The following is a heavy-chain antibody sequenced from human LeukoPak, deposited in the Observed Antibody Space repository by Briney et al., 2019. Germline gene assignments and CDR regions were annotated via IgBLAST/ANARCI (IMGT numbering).Heavy chain of an antibody. D-gene: IGHD6-19*01. CDR1: GGSFSGYY. CDR3: ARRPIAVAGIDY. CDR2: INHSGST. V-gene: IGHV4-34*01. Sequence: KPSETLSLTCAVYGGSFSGYYWSWIRQPPGKGLEWIGEINHSGSTNYNPSLKSRVTISVDTSKDQFSLKLSSVTAADTAVYYCARRPIAVAGIDYWGQGTLVTVSS. J-gene: IGHJ4*02.